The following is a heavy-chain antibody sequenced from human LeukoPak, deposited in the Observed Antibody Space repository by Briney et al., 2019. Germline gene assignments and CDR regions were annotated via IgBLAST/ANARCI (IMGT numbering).Heavy chain of an antibody. CDR2: ITDSSSSR. CDR3: ARDFSSGSYYGDYFFDY. V-gene: IGHV3-21*01. CDR1: GFTFSSYS. Sequence: PGGSLRLSCAASGFTFSSYSMNWVRQAPGKGLERVSSITDSSSSRYYADSVKGRFTIPRDNAKNSLYLQMNSLRAEGTAVYYCARDFSSGSYYGDYFFDYWGQGTLVTVSS. J-gene: IGHJ4*02. D-gene: IGHD1-26*01.